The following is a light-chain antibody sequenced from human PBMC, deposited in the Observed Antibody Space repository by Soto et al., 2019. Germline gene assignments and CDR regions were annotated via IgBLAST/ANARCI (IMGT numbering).Light chain of an antibody. CDR2: AAS. Sequence: DIQMTQSPSSLSASVGDRVTITCRASQSISSYLNWYQQKPGKAPKLLIYAASSLQSGVPSRFSASGSGTDFTLTIGSLQPEDFATYYCQQSYSTPHTVGQGTKLEIK. CDR1: QSISSY. CDR3: QQSYSTPHT. J-gene: IGKJ2*01. V-gene: IGKV1-39*01.